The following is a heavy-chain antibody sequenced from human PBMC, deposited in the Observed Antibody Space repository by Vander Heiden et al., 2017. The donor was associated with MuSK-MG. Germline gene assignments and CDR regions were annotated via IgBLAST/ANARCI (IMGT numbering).Heavy chain of an antibody. CDR3: GRRSSTMVRGAIDY. J-gene: IGHJ4*02. CDR2: IYYSGRN. V-gene: IGHV4-39*01. D-gene: IGHD3-10*01. Sequence: QLQLQESGPGLVKPSETLSLTCTVSGGSISSSSYYWGWIRQPPGKGLEWIGSIYYSGRNYYNPSLKSRVTISVDTSKNQVSLKRSSVTAAGTAVYYCGRRSSTMVRGAIDYWCQGTMVNVSS. CDR1: GGSISSSSYY.